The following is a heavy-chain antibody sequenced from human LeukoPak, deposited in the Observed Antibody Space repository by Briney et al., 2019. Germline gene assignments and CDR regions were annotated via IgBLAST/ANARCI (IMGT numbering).Heavy chain of an antibody. CDR3: ARHRRYCSGGSCYSTTYFDY. D-gene: IGHD2-15*01. CDR1: GGSISSSSYY. V-gene: IGHV4-39*01. Sequence: SETLSLTCTVSGGSISSSSYYWGWLRQPPGTGREGIGSIYYSGSTYYNPSLKSRVTISVDTSKNQFSLKLSSVTAADTAVYYCARHRRYCSGGSCYSTTYFDYWGQGTLVTVSS. J-gene: IGHJ4*02. CDR2: IYYSGST.